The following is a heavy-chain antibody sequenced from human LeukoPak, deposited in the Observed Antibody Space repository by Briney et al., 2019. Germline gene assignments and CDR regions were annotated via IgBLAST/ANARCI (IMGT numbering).Heavy chain of an antibody. V-gene: IGHV3-48*03. CDR3: AGGFGSYSPDY. J-gene: IGHJ4*02. CDR1: GFTFSTFE. Sequence: GGSLRLSCAASGFTFSTFELNWVRQAPGKGLEWVSYISSSGTTVYYADSVKGRFTISRDNARSALYLQMNSLRAGDTAVYYCAGGFGSYSPDYWGQGTLVTVSS. D-gene: IGHD3-10*01. CDR2: ISSSGTTV.